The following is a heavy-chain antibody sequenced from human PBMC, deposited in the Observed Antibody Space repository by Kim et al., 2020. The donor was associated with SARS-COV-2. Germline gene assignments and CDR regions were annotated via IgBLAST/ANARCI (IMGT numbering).Heavy chain of an antibody. J-gene: IGHJ5*02. V-gene: IGHV5-10-1*01. CDR3: ARPASMTTYWFDP. Sequence: YSPSFQGHVTISADKSISTAYLQWSSLKASDTAMYYCARPASMTTYWFDPWGQGTLVTVSS. D-gene: IGHD6-6*01.